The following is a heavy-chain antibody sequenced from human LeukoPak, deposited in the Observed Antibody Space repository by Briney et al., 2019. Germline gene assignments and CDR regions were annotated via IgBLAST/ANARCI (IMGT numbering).Heavy chain of an antibody. CDR2: INSGGDTV. J-gene: IGHJ4*02. V-gene: IGHV3-11*01. Sequence: GGSLRLSCTASGFSFSDNFMGWIRQAPGKGLEWVSYINSGGDTVHYLDAVKGRFSISRDNSKRSLYLQMSRLKVDDTAVYYCARGGYGWTFKQWGQGTLVSVSS. CDR3: ARGGYGWTFKQ. CDR1: GFSFSDNF. D-gene: IGHD5-18*01.